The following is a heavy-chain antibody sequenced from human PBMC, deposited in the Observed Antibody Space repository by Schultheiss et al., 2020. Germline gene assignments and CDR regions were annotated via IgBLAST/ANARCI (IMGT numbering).Heavy chain of an antibody. Sequence: SETLSLTCAVSGGSISSSNWWSWVRQPPGKGLEWIGEIYHSGSTNYNPSLKSRVTISVDKSKNQFSLKLSSVTAADTAVYYCARSLGYGDYFFDYWGQGTLVNVSS. J-gene: IGHJ4*02. CDR2: IYHSGST. D-gene: IGHD4-17*01. CDR3: ARSLGYGDYFFDY. CDR1: GGSISSSNW. V-gene: IGHV4-4*02.